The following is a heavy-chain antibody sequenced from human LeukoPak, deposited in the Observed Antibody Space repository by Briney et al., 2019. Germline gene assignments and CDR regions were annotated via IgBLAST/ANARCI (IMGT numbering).Heavy chain of an antibody. CDR1: GYTFTSYG. D-gene: IGHD3-9*01. CDR2: ISAYNGNT. CDR3: ARWNYDILTGYPIGGPDY. J-gene: IGHJ4*02. Sequence: ASVEVSCKASGYTFTSYGISWVRQAPGQGLEWMGWISAYNGNTNYAQKLQGRVTMTTDTSTSTAYMELRSLRSDDTAVYYCARWNYDILTGYPIGGPDYWGQGTLVTVSS. V-gene: IGHV1-18*04.